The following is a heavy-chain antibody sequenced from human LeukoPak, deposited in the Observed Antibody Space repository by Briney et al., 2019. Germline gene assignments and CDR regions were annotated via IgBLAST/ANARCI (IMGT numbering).Heavy chain of an antibody. CDR1: GYTFTSYG. CDR3: ARGPNYYILTHYSY. CDR2: ISPYNGDR. Sequence: GASVKVSCKASGYTFTSYGISWVRQAAGQGLEWMGWISPYNGDRNYAQKFQDRVTMTTDKSTSTAYMDLRSLRSDDTAVYYCARGPNYYILTHYSYWGQGTLVTVSS. D-gene: IGHD3-9*01. J-gene: IGHJ4*02. V-gene: IGHV1-18*01.